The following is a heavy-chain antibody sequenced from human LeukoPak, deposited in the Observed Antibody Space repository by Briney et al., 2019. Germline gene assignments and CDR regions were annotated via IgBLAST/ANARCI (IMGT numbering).Heavy chain of an antibody. J-gene: IGHJ2*01. CDR3: ATVVRYYYDSNGSDWYFDL. Sequence: ASVKVSSKVSGYTLTELSIHWVRQAPGKGLEWMGGFDLEDGETIYAQKFQGRVTMTEDTSSDTAYMELSSLRSEDTAVYYCATVVRYYYDSNGSDWYFDLWGRGTLVTVSS. CDR1: GYTLTELS. CDR2: FDLEDGET. V-gene: IGHV1-24*01. D-gene: IGHD3-22*01.